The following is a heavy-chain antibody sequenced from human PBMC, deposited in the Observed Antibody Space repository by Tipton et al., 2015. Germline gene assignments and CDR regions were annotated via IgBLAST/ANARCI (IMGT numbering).Heavy chain of an antibody. D-gene: IGHD4-23*01. Sequence: SLRLSCAASGFTFSNYYMSWIRQAPGKGLEWLSYISSSSSAIYYADPVKGRFTISRDNAESSLYLQMNSLRDEDTAVYYCGRGRDYGDNRALDTWGQGTLVTVSS. CDR3: GRGRDYGDNRALDT. V-gene: IGHV3-11*04. CDR2: ISSSSSAI. CDR1: GFTFSNYY. J-gene: IGHJ4*02.